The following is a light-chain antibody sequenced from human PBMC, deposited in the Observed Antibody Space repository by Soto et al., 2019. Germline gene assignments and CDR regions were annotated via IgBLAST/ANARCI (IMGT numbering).Light chain of an antibody. CDR3: QSYDSSRSGWGV. Sequence: QSVLTQPPSVSGAPGQRVTISCTGSSSNIGAGYDVHWYQQLPGTAPKLLIYGNSNRPSGVPDRFSGSKSGTSASLAITGLQAEDEADYYCQSYDSSRSGWGVFGGGTQLTVL. CDR2: GNS. J-gene: IGLJ2*01. CDR1: SSNIGAGYD. V-gene: IGLV1-40*01.